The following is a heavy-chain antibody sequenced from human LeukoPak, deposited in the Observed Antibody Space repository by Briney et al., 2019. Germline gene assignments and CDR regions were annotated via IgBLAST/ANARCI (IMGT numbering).Heavy chain of an antibody. V-gene: IGHV1-69*01. CDR3: ARDPAREGGDFDP. CDR2: IIPIFGTA. D-gene: IGHD2-21*02. CDR1: GGTFSSYA. Sequence: SVKVSCKASGGTFSSYAISWVRQAPGQGLGWMGGIIPIFGTANYAQKFQGRVTITADESTSTAYMELSSLRSEDTAVYYCARDPAREGGDFDPWGQGTLVTVSS. J-gene: IGHJ5*02.